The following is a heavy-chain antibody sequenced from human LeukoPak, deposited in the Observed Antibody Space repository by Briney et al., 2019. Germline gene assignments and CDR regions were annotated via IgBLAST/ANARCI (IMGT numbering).Heavy chain of an antibody. CDR1: GGSISSYY. CDR2: IYYSGST. D-gene: IGHD6-13*01. CDR3: ARGQQLVRY. V-gene: IGHV4-59*12. J-gene: IGHJ4*02. Sequence: SETLSLTCTVSGGSISSYYWSWIRQPPGKGLEWIGYIYYSGSTNYNPSLKSRVTISVDTSKNQFSLKLSSVTAADTVVYYCARGQQLVRYWGQGTLVTVSS.